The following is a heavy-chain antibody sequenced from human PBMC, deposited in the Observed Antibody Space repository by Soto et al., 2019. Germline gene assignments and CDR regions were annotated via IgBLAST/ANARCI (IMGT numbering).Heavy chain of an antibody. V-gene: IGHV4-31*03. CDR2: IYHTGKT. CDR1: GYAIYIGGYY. J-gene: IGHJ5*02. Sequence: SATLSLTCPVSGYAIYIGGYYLTWLRPPPGKGLEWIGYIYHTGKTYYNPSLESRVTMSVDTSKNQFSLKLASVTAADTAGYYCARDGSSTANWIDPWGQGNRVTVS. CDR3: ARDGSSTANWIDP. D-gene: IGHD2-2*01.